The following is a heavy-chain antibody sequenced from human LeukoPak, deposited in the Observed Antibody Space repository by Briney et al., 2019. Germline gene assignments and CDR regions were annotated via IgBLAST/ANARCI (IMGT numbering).Heavy chain of an antibody. CDR1: GFTFSNYG. V-gene: IGHV3-23*01. CDR2: ISGSGHNT. D-gene: IGHD5-18*01. CDR3: AKVAGYSYVGVYYFDY. J-gene: IGHJ4*02. Sequence: GGSLRLSCAASGFTFSNYGMNWVRQAPGKGLEWVSAISGSGHNTYYADSVKGRFTISRDNSKNTLYLQMDSLRAEDTAVYYCAKVAGYSYVGVYYFDYWGQGTLVTVSS.